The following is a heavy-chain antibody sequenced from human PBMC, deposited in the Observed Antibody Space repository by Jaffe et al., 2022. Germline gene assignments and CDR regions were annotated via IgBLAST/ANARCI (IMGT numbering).Heavy chain of an antibody. J-gene: IGHJ5*02. Sequence: QVQLLQSGAEVKKPGASVKVSCKASGYAFVGYFLHWVRQAPGQRLEWLGRINPNNGRPDYAQKFQDRVQMTRDTSISTAYMQLSNLTFDDSALYFCAKMTSGWYGPNDHWGQGTLVTVSS. CDR2: INPNNGRP. D-gene: IGHD6-19*01. CDR3: AKMTSGWYGPNDH. V-gene: IGHV1-2*06. CDR1: GYAFVGYF.